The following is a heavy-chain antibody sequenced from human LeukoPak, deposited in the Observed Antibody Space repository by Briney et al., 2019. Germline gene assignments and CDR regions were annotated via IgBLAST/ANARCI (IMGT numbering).Heavy chain of an antibody. CDR2: ISGSGGST. Sequence: GGSLRLSCAASGFTFSSYGMSWVRQAPGKGLEWVSAISGSGGSTYYADSVKGRFTISRDNSKNTLYLQMNSLRAEDTAVYYCARDDKDSSGSVDYWGQGTLVTVSS. CDR1: GFTFSSYG. CDR3: ARDDKDSSGSVDY. D-gene: IGHD3-22*01. J-gene: IGHJ4*02. V-gene: IGHV3-23*01.